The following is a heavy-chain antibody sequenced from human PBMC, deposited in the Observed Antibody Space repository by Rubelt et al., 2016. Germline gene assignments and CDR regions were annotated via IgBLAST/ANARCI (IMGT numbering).Heavy chain of an antibody. CDR3: ARHSSSWFNEDY. Sequence: SPSFQGHVTISADKSISTAYLQWSSLKASDTAMYYCARHSSSWFNEDYWGQGTLVTVSS. V-gene: IGHV5-10-1*01. D-gene: IGHD6-13*01. J-gene: IGHJ4*02.